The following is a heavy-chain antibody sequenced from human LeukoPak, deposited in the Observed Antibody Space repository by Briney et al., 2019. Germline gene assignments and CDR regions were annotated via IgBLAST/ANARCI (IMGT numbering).Heavy chain of an antibody. Sequence: ASVKVSCKASGYIFTNFYMHWVRQAPGQGLEWIGWINPDSGDTNYAHRFQGRVTMTRDTSISTAYMDLSRLKSDDTAVYYCARDCWGTPDFWGQGTLVTVSS. CDR3: ARDCWGTPDF. CDR1: GYIFTNFY. V-gene: IGHV1-2*02. D-gene: IGHD3-16*01. CDR2: INPDSGDT. J-gene: IGHJ4*02.